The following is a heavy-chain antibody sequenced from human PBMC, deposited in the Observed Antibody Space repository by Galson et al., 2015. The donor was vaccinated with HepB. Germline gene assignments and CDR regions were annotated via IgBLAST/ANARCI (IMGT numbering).Heavy chain of an antibody. Sequence: SLRLSCAASGFNFGTYSMNWVRQAPGKGLEWVSVTYTSGTGYYRDSVKGRFTISRDNSKNTLYLQMNNLRVEDTAVYYCARASAGLAYFDYWGQGTLVTVSS. CDR1: GFNFGTYS. CDR3: ARASAGLAYFDY. V-gene: IGHV3-66*01. CDR2: TYTSGTG. J-gene: IGHJ4*02. D-gene: IGHD6-19*01.